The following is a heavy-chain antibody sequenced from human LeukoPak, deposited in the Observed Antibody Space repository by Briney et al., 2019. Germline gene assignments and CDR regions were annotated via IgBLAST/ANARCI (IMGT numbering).Heavy chain of an antibody. D-gene: IGHD6-13*01. CDR1: GASFSSSTYY. Sequence: SETLSLTCTVSGASFSSSTYYWGWIRQPPGKGLEWIGSVYYSGSTYYNPSLKSRVTMSVDTSKNQFSLKLSSVTAADTAVYYCARHAGGISATGTRPFDYWGQGTLVTVSS. V-gene: IGHV4-39*01. CDR2: VYYSGST. CDR3: ARHAGGISATGTRPFDY. J-gene: IGHJ4*02.